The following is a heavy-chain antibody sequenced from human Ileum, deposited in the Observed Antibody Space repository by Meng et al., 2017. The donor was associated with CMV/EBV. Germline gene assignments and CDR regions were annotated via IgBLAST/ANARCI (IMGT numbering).Heavy chain of an antibody. CDR2: MSGGGGDI. D-gene: IGHD2-21*02. CDR1: GFTFSDYY. Sequence: GESLKISCATSGFTFSDYYMSWIRQAPGKGLEWVSFMSGGGGDIVYADSVKGRFTISRDNAKNSLYLQMRSLRADDTAVYYCARETMTSDYWGQGTRVTGAS. CDR3: ARETMTSDY. J-gene: IGHJ4*02. V-gene: IGHV3-11*04.